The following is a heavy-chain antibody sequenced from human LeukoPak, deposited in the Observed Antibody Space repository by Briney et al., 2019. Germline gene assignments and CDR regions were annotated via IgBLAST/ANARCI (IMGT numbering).Heavy chain of an antibody. CDR2: IYYSGNT. CDR1: GGSFSGYY. Sequence: SETLSLTCAVYGGSFSGYYWSWIRQPPGKGLEWIGYIYYSGNTNYNPSLKSRVTISLDTSKNQFSLKLSSVTAADTAVYFCARVVGATKVDYWGQGTLVTVSS. D-gene: IGHD1-26*01. J-gene: IGHJ4*02. CDR3: ARVVGATKVDY. V-gene: IGHV4-59*01.